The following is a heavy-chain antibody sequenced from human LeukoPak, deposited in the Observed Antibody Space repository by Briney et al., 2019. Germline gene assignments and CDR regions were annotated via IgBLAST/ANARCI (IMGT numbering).Heavy chain of an antibody. V-gene: IGHV3-30*02. Sequence: GGSLRLSCAASGFTFSSYGMHWVRQAPGKVLEWVAFIRYDGSNKYYADSVKGRFTISRDNSKNTLYLQMNSLRAEDTAVYYCAKDWDGYNLYWGQGTLVTVSS. J-gene: IGHJ4*02. CDR1: GFTFSSYG. CDR3: AKDWDGYNLY. CDR2: IRYDGSNK. D-gene: IGHD5-24*01.